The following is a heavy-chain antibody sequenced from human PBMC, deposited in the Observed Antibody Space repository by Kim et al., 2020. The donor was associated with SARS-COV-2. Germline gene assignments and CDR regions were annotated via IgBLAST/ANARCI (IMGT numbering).Heavy chain of an antibody. Sequence: SETLSLTCAVYGGSFSGYYWSWIRQPPGKGLEWIGEINHSGSTNYNPSLKSRVTISVDTSKNQFSLKLSSVTAADTAVYYCARGSCTNGVCYQPISGDY. J-gene: IGHJ4*01. D-gene: IGHD2-8*01. CDR1: GGSFSGYY. CDR2: INHSGST. V-gene: IGHV4-34*01. CDR3: ARGSCTNGVCYQPISGDY.